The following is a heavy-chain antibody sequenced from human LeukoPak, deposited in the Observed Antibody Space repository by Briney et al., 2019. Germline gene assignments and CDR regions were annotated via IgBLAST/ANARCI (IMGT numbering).Heavy chain of an antibody. CDR3: ARSTGYYMDV. V-gene: IGHV4-59*01. J-gene: IGHJ6*03. CDR1: GGSISSYY. CDR2: IYYSGST. Sequence: SETLSLTCPVFGGSISSYYWSWIRQPPGKGLGWIGYIYYSGSTNYNPSLKRRVTISVDTSKNQFALKLSSVTAADTAVYYCARSTGYYMDVWGKGTTVTISS. D-gene: IGHD3-10*01.